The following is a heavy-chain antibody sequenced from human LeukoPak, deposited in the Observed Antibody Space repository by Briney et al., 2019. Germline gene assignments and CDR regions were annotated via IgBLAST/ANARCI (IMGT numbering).Heavy chain of an antibody. D-gene: IGHD5-18*01. J-gene: IGHJ4*02. CDR1: GGSISSGSYY. V-gene: IGHV4-61*02. CDR2: IYTSGST. Sequence: PSETLSLTCTVSGGSISSGSYYWSWIRQPAGKGLEWIGRIYTSGSTNYNPSLKSRVTISVDTSKNQFSLKLGSVTAADTAVYYCAREEYSYGPDYWGQGTLVTVSS. CDR3: AREEYSYGPDY.